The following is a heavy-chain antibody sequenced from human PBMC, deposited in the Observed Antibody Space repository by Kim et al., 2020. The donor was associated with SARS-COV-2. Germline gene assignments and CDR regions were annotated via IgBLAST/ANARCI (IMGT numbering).Heavy chain of an antibody. Sequence: PSLQSRVTISVDTSKNQFSLKLSSVTAEDTAVYYCARETHCTNAVCFPDYWGQGSLVTVSS. J-gene: IGHJ4*02. CDR3: ARETHCTNAVCFPDY. V-gene: IGHV4-59*01. D-gene: IGHD2-8*01.